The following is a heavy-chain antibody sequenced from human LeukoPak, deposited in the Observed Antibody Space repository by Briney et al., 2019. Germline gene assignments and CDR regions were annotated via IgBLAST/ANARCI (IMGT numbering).Heavy chain of an antibody. CDR3: AREGYYGSGLYYYYYMDV. J-gene: IGHJ6*03. CDR1: GFTFSSYG. CDR2: ISGSSSTI. V-gene: IGHV3-48*01. Sequence: PGGTLRLSCAASGFTFSSYGMSRVRQAPGKGREGGSYISGSSSTIYYADSVKGRFTISRDNAKTSLYLQMNSLRAEDTAVYYCAREGYYGSGLYYYYYMDVWGKGTTVTVSS. D-gene: IGHD3-10*01.